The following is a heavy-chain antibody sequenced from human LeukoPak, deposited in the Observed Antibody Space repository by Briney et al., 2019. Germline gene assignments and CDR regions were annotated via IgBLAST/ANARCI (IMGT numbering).Heavy chain of an antibody. J-gene: IGHJ3*02. V-gene: IGHV4-34*01. Sequence: SETLSLTCAVYGGSFSGYYWGWIRQPPGKGLEWIGEINHSGSTNYNPSLKSRVTISVDTSKNQFSLKLSSVTAADTAVYYCARGVIVVVIDAFDIWGQGTMVTVSS. CDR1: GGSFSGYY. CDR3: ARGVIVVVIDAFDI. CDR2: INHSGST. D-gene: IGHD3-22*01.